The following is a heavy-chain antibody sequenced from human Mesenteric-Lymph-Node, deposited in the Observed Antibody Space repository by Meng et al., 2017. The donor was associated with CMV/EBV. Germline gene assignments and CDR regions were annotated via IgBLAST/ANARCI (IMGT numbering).Heavy chain of an antibody. Sequence: GESLKTSCAASGFTFDNYGMSWGRQAPGKGLEWVSGINWNEGRTGYADSVRGRFTISRDNAKNSLYLQMNSLRAEDTALYYCARSRHYDSSGYYYGSDYWGQGTLVTVSS. CDR2: INWNEGRT. V-gene: IGHV3-20*04. CDR1: GFTFDNYG. D-gene: IGHD3-22*01. J-gene: IGHJ4*02. CDR3: ARSRHYDSSGYYYGSDY.